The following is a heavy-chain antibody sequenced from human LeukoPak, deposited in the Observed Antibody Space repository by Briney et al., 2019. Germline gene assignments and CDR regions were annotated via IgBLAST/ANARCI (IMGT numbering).Heavy chain of an antibody. CDR2: IYYSGST. Sequence: SETLSLTCTVSGGSISSYYWSWIRQPPGKGLEWIGYIYYSGSTNYNPSLKSRVTISVDTSENQFSLKLSSVTAADTAVYYCARGEVLLWFGELLSYGMDVWGQGTTVTVSS. V-gene: IGHV4-59*01. D-gene: IGHD3-10*01. J-gene: IGHJ6*02. CDR3: ARGEVLLWFGELLSYGMDV. CDR1: GGSISSYY.